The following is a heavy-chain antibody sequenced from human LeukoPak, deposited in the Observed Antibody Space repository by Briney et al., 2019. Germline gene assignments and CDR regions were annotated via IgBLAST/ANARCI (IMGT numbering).Heavy chain of an antibody. CDR2: INHSGST. V-gene: IGHV4-34*01. Sequence: SETLSLTCAVYGGSFSGYYWSWIRQPPGKGLEWMEEINHSGSTNYNPSLKSRVTISVDTSKNQFSLKLSSVTAADTAVYYCARDITMVRGSTPDWGQGTLVTVSS. D-gene: IGHD3-10*01. J-gene: IGHJ4*02. CDR3: ARDITMVRGSTPD. CDR1: GGSFSGYY.